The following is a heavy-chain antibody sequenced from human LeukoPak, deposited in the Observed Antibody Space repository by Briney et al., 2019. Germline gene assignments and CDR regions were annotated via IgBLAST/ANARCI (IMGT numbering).Heavy chain of an antibody. Sequence: SETLSLTCAVYGGSFSGYYWSWIRQPPGKGLEWIGEINHSGSTNYNPSLKSRVTISVDTSKNQFSLKLSPVTAADTAVYYCARYVFWFDPWGQGTLVTVSS. V-gene: IGHV4-34*01. CDR1: GGSFSGYY. CDR2: INHSGST. J-gene: IGHJ5*02. D-gene: IGHD3-16*01. CDR3: ARYVFWFDP.